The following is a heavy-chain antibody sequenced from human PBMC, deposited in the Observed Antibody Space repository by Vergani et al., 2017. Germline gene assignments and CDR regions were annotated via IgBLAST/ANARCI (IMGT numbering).Heavy chain of an antibody. Sequence: QVQLQQWGAGLLKPSETLSLTCAVYGGSFSGYYWSWIRQPPGKGLEWIGEINHSGSTNYNPSLKSRVTISVDTSKNQFSLKLSSVTAADTAVYYCARGRHCSSTSCYKAYYYYYRDVWGKGP. CDR1: GGSFSGYY. CDR2: INHSGST. CDR3: ARGRHCSSTSCYKAYYYYYRDV. J-gene: IGHJ6*03. D-gene: IGHD2-2*01. V-gene: IGHV4-34*01.